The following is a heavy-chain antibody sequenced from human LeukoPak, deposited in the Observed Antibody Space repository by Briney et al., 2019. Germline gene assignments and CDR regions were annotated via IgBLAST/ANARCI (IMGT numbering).Heavy chain of an antibody. CDR1: GGSISSSSYY. J-gene: IGHJ4*02. CDR2: IYYSGST. V-gene: IGHV4-39*01. D-gene: IGHD3-22*01. CDR3: ARRMGDSSGYYYFDY. Sequence: SETLSLTCTVSGGSISSSSYYWGWVRQPPGKGLEWIGNIYYSGSTYYNPSLKSRVTISVDTSKNQFSLKLSFVTAADTAVYYCARRMGDSSGYYYFDYWGQGTLVTVSS.